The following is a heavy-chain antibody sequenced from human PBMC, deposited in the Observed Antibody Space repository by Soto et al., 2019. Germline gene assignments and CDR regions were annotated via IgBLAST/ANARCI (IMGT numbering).Heavy chain of an antibody. D-gene: IGHD4-4*01. CDR1: GYTFTSYD. J-gene: IGHJ5*02. V-gene: IGHV1-8*01. Sequence: QVPLVQSGAEVKKPGASVKVSCKASGYTFTSYDINWVRQATGQGLEWMGWMNPNSGNTGYPQKFQGRVTMTRNTSIRSAYMELSSLRFEDTAVYYCARSPPRVERNNYAGGWFDPWGQGTLVTVSS. CDR2: MNPNSGNT. CDR3: ARSPPRVERNNYAGGWFDP.